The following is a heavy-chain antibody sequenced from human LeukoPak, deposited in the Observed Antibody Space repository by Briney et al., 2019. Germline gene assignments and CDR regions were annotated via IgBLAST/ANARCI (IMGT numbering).Heavy chain of an antibody. D-gene: IGHD3-22*01. CDR1: GFTFSNYW. CDR3: AKDCRGAYYYDSSGYCFDY. Sequence: GGSLRLSCAASGFTFSNYWMSWVRQAPGKGLEWVSAISGSGGSTYYADSVKGRFTISRDNSKNTLYLQMNSLRAEDTAVYYCAKDCRGAYYYDSSGYCFDYWGQGTLVTVSS. J-gene: IGHJ4*02. CDR2: ISGSGGST. V-gene: IGHV3-23*01.